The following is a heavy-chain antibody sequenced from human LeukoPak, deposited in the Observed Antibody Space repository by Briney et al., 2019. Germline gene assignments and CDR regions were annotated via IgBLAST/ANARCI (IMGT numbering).Heavy chain of an antibody. V-gene: IGHV3-23*01. J-gene: IGHJ4*02. CDR2: ITGSGAFT. CDR3: AKRSAESSGYFDY. D-gene: IGHD6-19*01. CDR1: GFTFIKYS. Sequence: QAGGSLRLSCAASGFTFIKYSMTWVRQAPGKGLEWVSAITGSGAFTDYADSVQGRFTISRDNSKNTLYLQMNSLRAEDTAVYYCAKRSAESSGYFDYWGQGTLVTVSS.